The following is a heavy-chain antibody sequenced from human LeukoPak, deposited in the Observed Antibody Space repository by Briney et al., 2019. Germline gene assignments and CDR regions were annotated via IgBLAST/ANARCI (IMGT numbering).Heavy chain of an antibody. J-gene: IGHJ4*02. V-gene: IGHV5-10-1*01. CDR1: GSIFTSYW. CDR3: ARHGLATVFDY. CDR2: IAPSDAYT. Sequence: GASLQISCKASGSIFTSYWISGVRQLRGKGLEWMGRIAPSDAYTNYTPSFQGHVTISADKSISTAYLQWSSLKASDTAMYYCARHGLATVFDYWGQGTLVTVSS. D-gene: IGHD5-24*01.